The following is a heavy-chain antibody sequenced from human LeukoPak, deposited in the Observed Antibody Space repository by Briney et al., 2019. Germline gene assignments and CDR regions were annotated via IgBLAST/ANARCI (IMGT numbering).Heavy chain of an antibody. CDR3: ARRTAMDSYFDY. D-gene: IGHD5-18*01. Sequence: GSSVKVSCKASGGTFSSYAISWVRQAPGQGLEWMGGIIPIFGTVNYAQEFQGRVTITADESTSTAYMELSSLRSEDTAVYYCARRTAMDSYFDYWGQGTLVTVSS. V-gene: IGHV1-69*01. CDR1: GGTFSSYA. J-gene: IGHJ4*02. CDR2: IIPIFGTV.